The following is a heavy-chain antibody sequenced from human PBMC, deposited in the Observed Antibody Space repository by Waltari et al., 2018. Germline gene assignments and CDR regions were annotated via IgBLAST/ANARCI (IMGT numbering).Heavy chain of an antibody. CDR3: TREPYSSSSYGNYYMDV. V-gene: IGHV4-39*07. D-gene: IGHD6-13*01. CDR1: GGSISSSTYY. J-gene: IGHJ6*03. CDR2: IYYSGST. Sequence: QLQLQESGPGLVKPSETLSLTCTVSGGSISSSTYYWGWIRQPPGKGLEWIGSIYYSGSTYDNPSLKSRVTISVDTSKNQFSLKLSSVTAADTAVYFCTREPYSSSSYGNYYMDVWGRGTTVTISS.